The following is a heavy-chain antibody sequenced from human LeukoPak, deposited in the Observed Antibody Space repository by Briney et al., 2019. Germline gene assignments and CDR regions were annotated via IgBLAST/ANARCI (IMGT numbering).Heavy chain of an antibody. V-gene: IGHV4-34*01. CDR3: ASSGGWELPHFDY. Sequence: PSETLSLTCAVYGGSFSGYYWSWIRQPPGKGLEWIGEINHSGSTNYNPSLKSRVTISVDTSKNQFSLKLSSVTAADTAVYYCASSGGWELPHFDYWGQGTLVTVSS. CDR1: GGSFSGYY. D-gene: IGHD1-26*01. CDR2: INHSGST. J-gene: IGHJ4*02.